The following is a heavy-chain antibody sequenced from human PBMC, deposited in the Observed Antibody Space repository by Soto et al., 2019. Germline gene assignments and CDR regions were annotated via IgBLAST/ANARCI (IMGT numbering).Heavy chain of an antibody. CDR2: INHSGST. D-gene: IGHD5-18*01. Sequence: QVQLQQSGAGLLKPSETLALTCGVYLGSFSGVYWTWVRQTPGKGLEWIGEINHSGSTNYNPSLNHRVTISVDRSTNCLSLRLTSVPAADAAVDYCASGRGYVYGYNFYGMDVWGQGTTVTVSS. CDR1: LGSFSGVY. V-gene: IGHV4-34*01. CDR3: ASGRGYVYGYNFYGMDV. J-gene: IGHJ6*02.